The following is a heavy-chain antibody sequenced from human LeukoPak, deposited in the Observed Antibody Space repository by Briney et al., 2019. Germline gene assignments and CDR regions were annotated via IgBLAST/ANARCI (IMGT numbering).Heavy chain of an antibody. CDR1: GYTFTGYY. D-gene: IGHD2-2*01. CDR2: INPNSGGT. V-gene: IGHV1-2*02. CDR3: ATEGVPAAIGNWFDP. Sequence: VASVKVSCKASGYTFTGYYMHWVRQAPGQGLEWMGWINPNSGGTNYAQRFQGRVTMTRDTSISTAYMELSSLRSEDTAVYYCATEGVPAAIGNWFDPWGQGTLVTVSS. J-gene: IGHJ5*02.